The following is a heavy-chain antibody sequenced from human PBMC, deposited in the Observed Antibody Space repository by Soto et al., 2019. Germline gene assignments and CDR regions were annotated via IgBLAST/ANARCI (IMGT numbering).Heavy chain of an antibody. D-gene: IGHD2-21*01. V-gene: IGHV1-3*05. CDR3: ARGGEPIDY. CDR1: GYTFTSYA. J-gene: IGHJ4*02. CDR2: INAGNGNT. Sequence: QVQVVQSGAEEKKPGASVKVSCKASGYTFTSYAMHWVRQAPGQRLEWMGWINAGNGNTKHSQKFQGRVTITRDTSARTAYMELSSLRPKDTAVYYCARGGEPIDYWGQGTLVTVSS.